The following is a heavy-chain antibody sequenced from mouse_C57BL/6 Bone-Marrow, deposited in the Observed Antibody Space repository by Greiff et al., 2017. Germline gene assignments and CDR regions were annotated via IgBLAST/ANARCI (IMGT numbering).Heavy chain of an antibody. CDR1: GFTFSSYG. J-gene: IGHJ2*01. D-gene: IGHD1-1*01. CDR3: ARGITTVFDY. V-gene: IGHV5-6-3*01. CDR2: INSNGGST. Sequence: DVLLVESGGGLVQPGGSLKLSCAASGFTFSSYGMSWVRQTPDKRLELVATINSNGGSTYYPDSVKGRFTISRDNAKNTLYLQMSSLKSEDTAMYYCARGITTVFDYWGQGTTLTVSA.